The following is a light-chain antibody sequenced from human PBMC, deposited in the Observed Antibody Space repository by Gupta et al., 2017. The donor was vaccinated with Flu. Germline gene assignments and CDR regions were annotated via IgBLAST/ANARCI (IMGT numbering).Light chain of an antibody. CDR3: QQYYGTPYS. CDR2: WAS. V-gene: IGKV4-1*01. J-gene: IGKJ2*03. CDR1: QSVLYSSNDKNY. Sequence: DIVMTQSPDSLAVSLGERATINCKSSQSVLYSSNDKNYLAWYQQKPGQPPKLLIYWASTRDSGVPDRFSGSGSGTDFTLTISSLQAEDVAVYCCQQYYGTPYSFGQGTKLEIK.